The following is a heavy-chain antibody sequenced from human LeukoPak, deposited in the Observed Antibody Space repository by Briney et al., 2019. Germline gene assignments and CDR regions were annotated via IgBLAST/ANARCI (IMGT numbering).Heavy chain of an antibody. CDR1: GGTFSSYA. D-gene: IGHD6-13*01. CDR3: ASGQLIRGKSWFYYYYMDV. V-gene: IGHV1-69*13. CDR2: IIPIFGTA. J-gene: IGHJ6*03. Sequence: GASVKVSCKASGGTFSSYAISWVRQAPGQGLEWMGGIIPIFGTANYAQKFQGRVTITADESTSTAYMELSSLRSEDTAVYYCASGQLIRGKSWFYYYYMDVWGKGTTVTISS.